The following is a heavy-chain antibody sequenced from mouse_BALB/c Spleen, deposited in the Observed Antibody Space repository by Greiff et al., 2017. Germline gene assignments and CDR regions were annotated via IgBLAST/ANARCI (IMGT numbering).Heavy chain of an antibody. V-gene: IGHV5-6-2*01. Sequence: EVQLVESGGGLVKLGGSLKLSCAASGFTFSSYYMSWVRQTPEKRLELVAAINSNGGSTYYPDTVKGRFTISRDNAKNTLYLQMSSLKSEDTALYYCARHSLSGAWFAYWGQGTLVTVSA. CDR3: ARHSLSGAWFAY. J-gene: IGHJ3*01. CDR2: INSNGGST. D-gene: IGHD3-1*01. CDR1: GFTFSSYY.